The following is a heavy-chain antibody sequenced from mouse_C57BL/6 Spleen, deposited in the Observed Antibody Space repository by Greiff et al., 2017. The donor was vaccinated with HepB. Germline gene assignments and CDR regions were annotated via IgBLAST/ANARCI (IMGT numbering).Heavy chain of an antibody. Sequence: DVMLVESGGGLVKPGGSLKLSCAASGFTFSDYGMHWVRQAPEKGLEWVAYISSGSSTIYYADTVKGRFTISRDNAKNTLFLQMTSLRSEDTAMYYCARPHYYGSPFAYWGQGTLVTVSA. CDR1: GFTFSDYG. J-gene: IGHJ3*01. CDR2: ISSGSSTI. CDR3: ARPHYYGSPFAY. D-gene: IGHD1-1*01. V-gene: IGHV5-17*01.